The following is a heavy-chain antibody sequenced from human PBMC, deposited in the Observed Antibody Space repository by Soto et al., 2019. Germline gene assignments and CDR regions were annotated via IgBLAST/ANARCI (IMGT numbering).Heavy chain of an antibody. CDR3: ARDLRELGFDP. D-gene: IGHD3-10*01. CDR2: IYHSGST. J-gene: IGHJ5*02. Sequence: QVQLQESGPGLVKPSGTLSLTCAVSGGSISSSNWWSWVRQPPGKGLEWIGEIYHSGSTNYNPSLKXXXXXXXXXXXXXXXXXXXXVTAADTAVYYCARDLRELGFDPWGQGTLVTVSS. CDR1: GGSISSSNW. V-gene: IGHV4-4*02.